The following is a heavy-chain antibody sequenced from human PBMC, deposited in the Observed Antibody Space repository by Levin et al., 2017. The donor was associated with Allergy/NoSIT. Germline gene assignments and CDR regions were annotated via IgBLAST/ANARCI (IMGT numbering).Heavy chain of an antibody. V-gene: IGHV3-13*01. CDR3: ARAGNYGSIEY. J-gene: IGHJ4*02. CDR2: IGFAGDT. D-gene: IGHD3-10*01. Sequence: GGSLRLSCAASGFTFSRYDMHWVRQTTGKGLEWVSAIGFAGDTHYPDSVKGRFAISRENAKNSVYLQMNSLRVGDTAVYYCARAGNYGSIEYWGQGTLVTVSS. CDR1: GFTFSRYD.